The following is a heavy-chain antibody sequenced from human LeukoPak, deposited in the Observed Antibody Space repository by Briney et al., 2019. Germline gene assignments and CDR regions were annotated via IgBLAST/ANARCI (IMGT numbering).Heavy chain of an antibody. Sequence: SETLSLTXSVSGGSISSNYWSWIGQPPGKGLEWIGYISYSGVTGWITDNNPSLKSRVTISVDTSKNQVSLKLSSVTAADTAVYYCAKRRGPGTQLWRYDGFDIWGQGTMVTVSS. CDR2: ISYSGVTGWIT. J-gene: IGHJ3*02. D-gene: IGHD5-18*01. CDR3: AKRRGPGTQLWRYDGFDI. V-gene: IGHV4-59*01. CDR1: GGSISSNY.